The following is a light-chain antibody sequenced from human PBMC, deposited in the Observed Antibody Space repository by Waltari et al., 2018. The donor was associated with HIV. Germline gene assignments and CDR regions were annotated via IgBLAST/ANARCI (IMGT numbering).Light chain of an antibody. V-gene: IGLV1-44*01. CDR1: SSNIGSHT. J-gene: IGLJ2*01. CDR2: ANN. CDR3: AAWDDSLNGRI. Sequence: QSVLTQPPSASGTPGQRVTMSCSGSSSNIGSHTVKWYQHLPGTAPKLLIYANNQRPSGVPDRFSGSKSGTSASLAISGLQSDDEADYYCAAWDDSLNGRIFGGGTKLTVL.